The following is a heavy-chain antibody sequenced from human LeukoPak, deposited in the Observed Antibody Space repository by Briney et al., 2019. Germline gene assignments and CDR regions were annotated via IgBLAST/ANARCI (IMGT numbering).Heavy chain of an antibody. CDR3: ASSSCGNGFCYADDY. D-gene: IGHD2-8*01. CDR2: ISHSGST. CDR1: DYTISSGYN. J-gene: IGHJ4*02. Sequence: SETLSLTCTVSDYTISSGYNWGWIRQPPGKGLEYIGSISHSGSTSYSSSLKSRVTISVDTSKNQFSLKPTSVTAADTAVYYCASSSCGNGFCYADDYWGQGTLVTVSS. V-gene: IGHV4-38-2*02.